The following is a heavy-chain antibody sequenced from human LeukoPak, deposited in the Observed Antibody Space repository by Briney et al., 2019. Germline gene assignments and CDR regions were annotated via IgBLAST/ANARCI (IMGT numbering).Heavy chain of an antibody. D-gene: IGHD5-18*01. J-gene: IGHJ6*02. Sequence: GGSLRLSCAASGFTFSSYWMSWVRQAPGKGLEWVANIKQDGSEKYYVDSVKGRFTISRDNAKNSLYLQMNSLRAEDTAVYYCARVPGYSYGFNYYGMDVWGQGTTVTVSS. CDR2: IKQDGSEK. CDR3: ARVPGYSYGFNYYGMDV. V-gene: IGHV3-7*01. CDR1: GFTFSSYW.